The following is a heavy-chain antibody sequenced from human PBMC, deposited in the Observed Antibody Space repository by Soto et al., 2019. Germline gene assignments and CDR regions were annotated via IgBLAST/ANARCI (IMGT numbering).Heavy chain of an antibody. Sequence: TLSLTCTVCGDSIGGVCYWSWIRQFPGRGLEWIGCISSSGSTYYNPALNNRISLSLDTSQNQFSLKLLSVTAADTAIYYCARSGVTGIVIPSHWFDPWGQGTLVTVSS. CDR1: GDSIGGVCY. D-gene: IGHD2-21*02. V-gene: IGHV4-31*03. CDR2: ISSSGST. CDR3: ARSGVTGIVIPSHWFDP. J-gene: IGHJ5*02.